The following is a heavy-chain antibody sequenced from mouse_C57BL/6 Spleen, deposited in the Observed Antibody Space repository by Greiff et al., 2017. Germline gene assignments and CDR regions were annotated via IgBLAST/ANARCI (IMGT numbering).Heavy chain of an antibody. CDR3: ASEDPPGYAMDY. V-gene: IGHV1-26*01. J-gene: IGHJ4*01. CDR2: INPNNGGT. CDR1: GYTFTDYY. Sequence: VQLQQPGPELVKPGASVKISCKASGYTFTDYYMNWVKQSHGKSLEWIGDINPNNGGTSYNQKFKGKATLTVDKSSSTAYMELRSLTSEDSAVYYWASEDPPGYAMDYWGQGTSVTVSS.